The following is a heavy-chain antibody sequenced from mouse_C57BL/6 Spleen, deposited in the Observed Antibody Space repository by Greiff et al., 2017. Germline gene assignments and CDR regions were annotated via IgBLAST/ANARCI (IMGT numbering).Heavy chain of an antibody. J-gene: IGHJ2*01. CDR2: INPNNGGT. D-gene: IGHD2-10*01. Sequence: EVQLQQSGPALVKPGASVKISCKASGYTFTDYYMNWVKQSHGKSLEWIGDINPNNGGTSYNQKFKGKATLTVDKSSSTAYMELRSLTSEDSAVYYCARSYYDLYYFDCWGQGTTLTVAS. CDR1: GYTFTDYY. V-gene: IGHV1-26*01. CDR3: ARSYYDLYYFDC.